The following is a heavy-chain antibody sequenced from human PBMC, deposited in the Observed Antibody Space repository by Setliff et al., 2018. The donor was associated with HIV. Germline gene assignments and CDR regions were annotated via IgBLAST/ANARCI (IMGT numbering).Heavy chain of an antibody. Sequence: ASVKVSCKASGYKCTVHHIQWMRQAPGQGLEWMGRINPNMGDAQYAQKFQGRIIMTRDTSINTVYMELSSLTSDDTALYYCARQDIPTGYYLFDYWGQGTQVTVSS. CDR2: INPNMGDA. V-gene: IGHV1-2*06. D-gene: IGHD3-9*01. CDR3: ARQDIPTGYYLFDY. CDR1: GYKCTVHH. J-gene: IGHJ4*02.